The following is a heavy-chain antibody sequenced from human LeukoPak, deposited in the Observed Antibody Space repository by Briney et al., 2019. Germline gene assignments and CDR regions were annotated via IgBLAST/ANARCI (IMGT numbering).Heavy chain of an antibody. CDR2: INIYNDNT. J-gene: IGHJ4*02. Sequence: GASVKVSCKASGYTFTNYGLSWVRQGPGQGLEWMGWINIYNDNTNYAQKLQGRVTMTTDTSTSTAYMELRNLTSDDTAMYYCARTSGYGSSWHSYWGQGTLVTVSS. CDR1: GYTFTNYG. D-gene: IGHD6-13*01. V-gene: IGHV1-18*01. CDR3: ARTSGYGSSWHSY.